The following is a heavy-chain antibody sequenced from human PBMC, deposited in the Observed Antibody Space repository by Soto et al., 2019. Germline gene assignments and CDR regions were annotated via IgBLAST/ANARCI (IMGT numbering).Heavy chain of an antibody. D-gene: IGHD3-10*01. Sequence: QVQLQESGPGLVKASQTLSLTCNVSGGSISSGGYYWTWIRQHPGKGLEWIGNIHHRGSTFYNPSLKSRVSISVDTSKNQFSLKLSSVTAAYTAVYFCVRGVLSWGQGTLVTVST. J-gene: IGHJ1*01. CDR1: GGSISSGGYY. V-gene: IGHV4-31*03. CDR2: IHHRGST. CDR3: VRGVLS.